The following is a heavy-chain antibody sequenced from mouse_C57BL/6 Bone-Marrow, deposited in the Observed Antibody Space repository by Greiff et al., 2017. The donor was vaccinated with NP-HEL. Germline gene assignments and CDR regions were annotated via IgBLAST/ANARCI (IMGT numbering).Heavy chain of an antibody. V-gene: IGHV1-22*01. CDR1: GYTFTDYN. Sequence: EVKLMESGPELVKPGASVKMSCKASGYTFTDYNMHWVKQSHGKSLEWIGYINPNNGGTSYNQKFKGKATLTVNKSSSTAYMELRSLTSEDSAVYYCFYDGYFYYYAMDYWGQGTSVTVSS. D-gene: IGHD2-3*01. CDR3: FYDGYFYYYAMDY. J-gene: IGHJ4*01. CDR2: INPNNGGT.